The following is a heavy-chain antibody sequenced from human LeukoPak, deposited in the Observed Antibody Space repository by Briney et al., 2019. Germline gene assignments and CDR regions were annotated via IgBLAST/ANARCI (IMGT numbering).Heavy chain of an antibody. CDR3: ARGRPTHQDVFDI. V-gene: IGHV1-69*13. D-gene: IGHD2-2*01. Sequence: SVNVSCKASGDTFSSYAISWVRQAPGQGPELMGGTIPMFGTAHYEQKFQGRVTITADESTRTAYMELSSLRSEDTAVYYCARGRPTHQDVFDIWGQGTMVTVSS. J-gene: IGHJ3*02. CDR1: GDTFSSYA. CDR2: TIPMFGTA.